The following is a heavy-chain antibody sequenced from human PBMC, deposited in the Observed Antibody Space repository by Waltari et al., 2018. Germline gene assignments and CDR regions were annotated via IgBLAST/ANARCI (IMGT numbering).Heavy chain of an antibody. V-gene: IGHV4-59*01. CDR2: IYDSGSS. CDR3: ARTRPGASGWYYWFDI. D-gene: IGHD6-19*01. Sequence: QVQLQESGPGLVKPSETLSLHCTVSGGSMRSAYWSWIRQPPGKTLEWIGYIYDSGSSRFNPSLKSRVSMSVDTSKNQFSLKMRSVTAGDTALYYCARTRPGASGWYYWFDIWSQGTMVTVSS. CDR1: GGSMRSAY. J-gene: IGHJ3*02.